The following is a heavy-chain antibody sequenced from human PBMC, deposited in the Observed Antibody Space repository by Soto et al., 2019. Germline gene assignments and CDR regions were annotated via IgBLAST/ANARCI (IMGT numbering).Heavy chain of an antibody. CDR3: AKADGEQWLLPHLDK. CDR1: GFNFKKFA. D-gene: IGHD6-19*01. CDR2: ISCCGGST. J-gene: IGHJ4*02. V-gene: IGHV3-23*01. Sequence: GGSLRLSCVASGFNFKKFAMSWVRQAPGEGLEWVSGISCCGGSTSYADSVKGRFSIARDDSTNTLSLQMNNLRVEDTAQYYCAKADGEQWLLPHLDKWGQGTLVTV.